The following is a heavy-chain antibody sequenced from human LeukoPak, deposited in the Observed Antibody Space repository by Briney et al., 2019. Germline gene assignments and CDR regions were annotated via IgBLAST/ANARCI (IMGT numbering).Heavy chain of an antibody. CDR3: ARETGIAVAGIPYNWFDP. Sequence: ASVKVSCKASGYTFTSYAMNWVRQAPGQGLEWMGWINTNTGNPTYAQGFTGRFVFSLDTSVSTAYLQISSLKAEDTAVYYCARETGIAVAGIPYNWFDPWGQGTLVTVSP. CDR1: GYTFTSYA. J-gene: IGHJ5*02. V-gene: IGHV7-4-1*02. CDR2: INTNTGNP. D-gene: IGHD6-19*01.